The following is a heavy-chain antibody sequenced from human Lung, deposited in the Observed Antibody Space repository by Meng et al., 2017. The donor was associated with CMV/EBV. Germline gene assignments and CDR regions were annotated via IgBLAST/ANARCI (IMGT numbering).Heavy chain of an antibody. CDR2: INHSGDT. Sequence: GSLRLSCAVYGGSFSGYYWSWIRQPPGEGLEWIGEINHSGDTNYSPSLKSRVTISVDTSKNQFSLKLSSVTAADTAVYYCARGAYYFDTSGLFDYWGRGTLVTVSS. CDR3: ARGAYYFDTSGLFDY. CDR1: GGSFSGYY. J-gene: IGHJ4*02. V-gene: IGHV4-34*01. D-gene: IGHD3-22*01.